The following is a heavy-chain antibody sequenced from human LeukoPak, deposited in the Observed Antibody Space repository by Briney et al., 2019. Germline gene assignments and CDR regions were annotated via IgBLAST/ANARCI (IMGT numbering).Heavy chain of an antibody. J-gene: IGHJ4*02. Sequence: PGGSLRLSCAASGFTFSSYGMHWVRQAPGKGLEWVAVISEDGNIKYYADSVKGRFTISRDNSKNTLYLQMNSLRAEDTAVYYCAKKSSIVGPTAPDYWGQGTLVTVSS. CDR1: GFTFSSYG. CDR2: ISEDGNIK. CDR3: AKKSSIVGPTAPDY. V-gene: IGHV3-30*18. D-gene: IGHD1-26*01.